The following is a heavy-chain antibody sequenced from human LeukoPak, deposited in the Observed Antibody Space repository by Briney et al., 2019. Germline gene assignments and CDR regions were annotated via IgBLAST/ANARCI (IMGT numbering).Heavy chain of an antibody. V-gene: IGHV4-34*01. D-gene: IGHD2-2*01. CDR1: GGSFSGYY. CDR2: INHSGST. Sequence: PSETLSLSCAVYGGSFSGYYWSWIRQPPGKGLEWIGEINHSGSTNYNPSLKSRVTISVDTSKNQFSLKLSSVTAADTAVYYCARVRTRLYCSSTSCRYWYFDLWGRGTLVTVSS. CDR3: ARVRTRLYCSSTSCRYWYFDL. J-gene: IGHJ2*01.